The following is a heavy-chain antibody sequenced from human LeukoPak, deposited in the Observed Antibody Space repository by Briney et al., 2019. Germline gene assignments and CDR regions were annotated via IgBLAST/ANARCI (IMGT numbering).Heavy chain of an antibody. D-gene: IGHD2-2*01. Sequence: PGGSLRLSCAASGFTFSSYAMSWVRQAPGKGLEWVSGISDSGRSTYYADSVKGRFTISRDNAKNTLYLQMNNLRVEDTAVYYCAKGDIVVIPAAPLFQYWGQGTLVTVSS. CDR2: ISDSGRST. CDR3: AKGDIVVIPAAPLFQY. CDR1: GFTFSSYA. J-gene: IGHJ4*02. V-gene: IGHV3-23*01.